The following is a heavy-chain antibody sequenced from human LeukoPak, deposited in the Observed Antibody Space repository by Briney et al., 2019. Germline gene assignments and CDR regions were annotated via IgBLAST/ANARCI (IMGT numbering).Heavy chain of an antibody. D-gene: IGHD1-26*01. CDR2: IYTSGST. J-gene: IGHJ4*02. V-gene: IGHV4-4*07. CDR1: GGSISSYY. CDR3: ARDDSGSYWDYFDY. Sequence: SETLSPTCTVSGGSISSYYWSWIRQPAGKGLEWIGRIYTSGSTNYNPSLKSRVTMSVDTSKNQFSLKLSSVTAADTAVYYCARDDSGSYWDYFDYWGQGTLVTVSS.